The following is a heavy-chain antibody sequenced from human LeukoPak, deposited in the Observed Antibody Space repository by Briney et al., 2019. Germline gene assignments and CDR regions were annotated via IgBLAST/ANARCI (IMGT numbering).Heavy chain of an antibody. CDR1: GFTFSSYS. CDR2: ISSSSSYI. J-gene: IGHJ1*01. D-gene: IGHD2/OR15-2a*01. V-gene: IGHV3-21*01. Sequence: RSGGSLILSCAASGFTFSSYSMNWVRQAPGKGLEWVSSISSSSSYIYYADSVKGRFTISRDNVKNSLYLQMNSLRAEDTAVYYCARGAFLEYFQHWGQGTLVTVSS. CDR3: ARGAFLEYFQH.